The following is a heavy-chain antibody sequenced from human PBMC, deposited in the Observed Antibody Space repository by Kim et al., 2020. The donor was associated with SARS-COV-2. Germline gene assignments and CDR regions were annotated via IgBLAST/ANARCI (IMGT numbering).Heavy chain of an antibody. Sequence: SETLSLTCTVSGGSISSGGYYWSWIRQHPGKGLEWIGYIYYSGSTYYNPSLKSRVTISVDTSKNQFSLKLSSVTAADTAMYYCARGDCSGGSCSFLDYWGQGTLVTVSS. CDR2: IYYSGST. J-gene: IGHJ4*02. D-gene: IGHD2-15*01. CDR1: GGSISSGGYY. V-gene: IGHV4-31*03. CDR3: ARGDCSGGSCSFLDY.